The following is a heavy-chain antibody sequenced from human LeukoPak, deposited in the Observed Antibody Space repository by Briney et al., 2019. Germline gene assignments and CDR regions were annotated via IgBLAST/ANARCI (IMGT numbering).Heavy chain of an antibody. CDR3: ARPRGSGYDLDFDY. CDR1: GASVSSPDYF. J-gene: IGHJ4*02. D-gene: IGHD5-12*01. V-gene: IGHV4-30-4*08. CDR2: ISYSGVT. Sequence: SEPLSLTCTVSGASVSSPDYFWNWIRQPPGKGLEWIGSISYSGVTFYNPSLKSRLTMSLDTSKNQFSLRLTSVTVADTAVYYCARPRGSGYDLDFDYWGQGTLLSVSS.